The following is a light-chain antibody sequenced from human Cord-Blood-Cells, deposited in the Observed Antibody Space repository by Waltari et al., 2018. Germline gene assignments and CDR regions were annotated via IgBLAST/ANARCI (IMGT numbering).Light chain of an antibody. CDR2: GKN. J-gene: IGLJ2*01. Sequence: SSELSQDPAVSVALGQTVRITCQGDSPRSYYASRYQQKPGQAPVLVIYGKNNRPSGIPDRFSGSSSGNTASLTITGAQAEDEADYYCNSRDSSGNHQVVFGGGTKLTVL. CDR1: SPRSYY. CDR3: NSRDSSGNHQVV. V-gene: IGLV3-19*01.